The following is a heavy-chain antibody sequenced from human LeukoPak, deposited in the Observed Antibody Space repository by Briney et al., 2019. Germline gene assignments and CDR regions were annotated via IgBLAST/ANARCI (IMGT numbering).Heavy chain of an antibody. CDR3: ARELTYYYDSSGYYPFHYYYYGMDV. Sequence: GGSLRLSCAASGFTFSSYAMHWVRQAPGKGLEWVAVISYDGSNKYYADSVKGRFTISRDNSKNTLYLQMNSLRAEDTAVYYCARELTYYYDSSGYYPFHYYYYGMDVWGQGTTVTVSS. CDR1: GFTFSSYA. D-gene: IGHD3-22*01. J-gene: IGHJ6*02. CDR2: ISYDGSNK. V-gene: IGHV3-30*04.